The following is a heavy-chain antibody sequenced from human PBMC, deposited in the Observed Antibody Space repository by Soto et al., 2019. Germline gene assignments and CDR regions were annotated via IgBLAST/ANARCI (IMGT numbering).Heavy chain of an antibody. CDR3: ARARGQLWHPRLDYGMDV. CDR1: GGSFTGYY. J-gene: IGHJ6*02. D-gene: IGHD5-18*01. Sequence: QVQLQQWGAGLLKPAETLSLTGAVYGGSFTGYYWSWIRAPPGKGLAGNGESNHSGSTNYNPSLKSRVTISVDTSKSQFSLRLSSVTAADTAVYYCARARGQLWHPRLDYGMDVWGQGTTVTVSS. CDR2: SNHSGST. V-gene: IGHV4-34*01.